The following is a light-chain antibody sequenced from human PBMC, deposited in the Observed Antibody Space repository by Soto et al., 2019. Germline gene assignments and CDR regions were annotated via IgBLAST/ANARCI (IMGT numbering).Light chain of an antibody. CDR2: TND. CDR1: RPNIGSNF. V-gene: IGLV1-44*01. Sequence: QSVLTQPPSASGTPGQRVSISCSGSRPNIGSNFVNWYRQLPGTAPTLLIHTNDQRPSGVPGRFSGSKSGASASLAISGLKYEDEADYFCAAWDDDLNALVFGGGIKLTVL. CDR3: AAWDDDLNALV. J-gene: IGLJ2*01.